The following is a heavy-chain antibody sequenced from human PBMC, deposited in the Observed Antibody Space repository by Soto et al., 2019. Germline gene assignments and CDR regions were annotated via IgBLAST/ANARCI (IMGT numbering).Heavy chain of an antibody. CDR3: AKGELRGGDILTGYYY. CDR1: GFTFDDYA. D-gene: IGHD3-9*01. CDR2: ISWNSCSI. J-gene: IGHJ4*02. Sequence: EVQLVESGGGLVQPGRSLRLSCAASGFTFDDYAMHWVRQAPGKGLEWVSGISWNSCSISYADSVKGRFTISRDNAKNSVYLESDSLRAEDTGLYCVAKGELRGGDILTGYYYWGQGTLGTVSS. V-gene: IGHV3-9*01.